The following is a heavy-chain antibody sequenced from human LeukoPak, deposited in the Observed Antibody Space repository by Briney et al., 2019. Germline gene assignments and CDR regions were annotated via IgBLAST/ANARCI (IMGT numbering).Heavy chain of an antibody. D-gene: IGHD2-2*01. CDR1: GGSVNSYY. CDR2: IYASGGN. CDR3: ARMVPAGTHNY. Sequence: SETLSLTCTVSGGSVNSYYWSWIRQPAGKGLEWIGHIYASGGNDYNPSLKSRVTMSLGMAKNQFSLRLTSVTAADTAVYFCARMVPAGTHNYWGQGLLVTVSP. V-gene: IGHV4-4*07. J-gene: IGHJ4*02.